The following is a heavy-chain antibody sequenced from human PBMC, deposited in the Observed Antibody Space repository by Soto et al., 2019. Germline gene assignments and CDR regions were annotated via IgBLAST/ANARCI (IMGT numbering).Heavy chain of an antibody. J-gene: IGHJ6*02. V-gene: IGHV3-48*02. Sequence: GGSLRLSGAASGFTFSSYSMNWVRQAPGKGLEWVSYISSSSSTIYYAHSVKGRFTIPRDNAKNSLYLQMNSLRDEDTAVYYCARDPQTANTLYYYYGMDVWGQGTTVTVSS. CDR2: ISSSSSTI. CDR3: ARDPQTANTLYYYYGMDV. D-gene: IGHD5-18*01. CDR1: GFTFSSYS.